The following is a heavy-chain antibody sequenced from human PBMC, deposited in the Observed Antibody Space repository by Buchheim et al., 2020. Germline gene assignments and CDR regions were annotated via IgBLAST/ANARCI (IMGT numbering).Heavy chain of an antibody. CDR1: GGTFSSYA. Sequence: QVQLVQPGAEVKKPGSSVKVSCKASGGTFSSYAISWVRQAPGQGLEWMGRIIPILGIANYAQKFQGRVTITADKSTSTAHMELSSLRSEDTAVYYCARETTVTTGGYYYYYGMDVWGQGTT. J-gene: IGHJ6*02. D-gene: IGHD4-17*01. V-gene: IGHV1-69*04. CDR2: IIPILGIA. CDR3: ARETTVTTGGYYYYYGMDV.